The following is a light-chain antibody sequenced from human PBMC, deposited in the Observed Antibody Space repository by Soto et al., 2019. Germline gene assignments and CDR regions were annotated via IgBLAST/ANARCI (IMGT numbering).Light chain of an antibody. CDR2: DAS. V-gene: IGKV1-33*01. Sequence: DVHMTQSASSLSASVGYRFTITCQASQNINNYFNWYQQKPRRAPELLIHDASNLEAGVPSRLRGSGSGTAFTFTISRLQPEDTATYYCQQYETLPTFGQGTRLEIK. CDR1: QNINNY. J-gene: IGKJ5*01. CDR3: QQYETLPT.